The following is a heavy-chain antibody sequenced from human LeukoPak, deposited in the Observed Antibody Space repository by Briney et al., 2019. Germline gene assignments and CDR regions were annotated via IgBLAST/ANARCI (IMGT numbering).Heavy chain of an antibody. CDR2: INPNSGGT. J-gene: IGHJ6*02. Sequence: ASVKVSCKASGYTFTGYYMHWVRQAPGQGLEWMGWINPNSGGTSYAQKFQGRVTMTRDTSTSTVYMELSSLRSEDTAVYYCARDLGDIRDLYYYYYGMDVWGQGTTVTVSS. D-gene: IGHD3-9*01. CDR3: ARDLGDIRDLYYYYYGMDV. CDR1: GYTFTGYY. V-gene: IGHV1-2*02.